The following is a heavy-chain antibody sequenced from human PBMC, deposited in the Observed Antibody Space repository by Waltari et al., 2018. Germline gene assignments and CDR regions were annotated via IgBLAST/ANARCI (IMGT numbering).Heavy chain of an antibody. D-gene: IGHD2-15*01. CDR3: ARRGDWLPLDAFDI. CDR2: IYPSGDT. V-gene: IGHV4-39*02. J-gene: IGHJ3*02. CDR1: GDSVSTTTSS. Sequence: QLQLQESGPGLVQSSGTLSLTCAVSGDSVSTTTSSWVWLRQPPGKEIEWIGTIYPSGDTYYHGSLESRVRMSLDRSTNHFSMALRSVTAADTAVYYCARRGDWLPLDAFDIWGQGTVVTVSS.